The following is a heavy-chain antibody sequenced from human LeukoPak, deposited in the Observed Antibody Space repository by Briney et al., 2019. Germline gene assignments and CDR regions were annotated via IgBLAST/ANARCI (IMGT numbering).Heavy chain of an antibody. Sequence: QSGGSLRLSCAASGFTFNSYTMNWVRQAPGKGLEWVSYISSGSSTTYYADSVKGRFTISRDNSKNTLYLQMNSLRAEDTAVYYCAKSMKKTIVVVVAATTRYYYYGMDVWGQGTTVTVSS. CDR1: GFTFNSYT. D-gene: IGHD2-15*01. V-gene: IGHV3-48*01. J-gene: IGHJ6*02. CDR3: AKSMKKTIVVVVAATTRYYYYGMDV. CDR2: ISSGSSTT.